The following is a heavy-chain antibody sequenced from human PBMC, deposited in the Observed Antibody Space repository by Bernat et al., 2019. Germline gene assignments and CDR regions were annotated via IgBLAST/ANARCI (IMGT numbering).Heavy chain of an antibody. CDR3: ARRFFEPAARYYPFDI. CDR1: GGSISSSSYY. D-gene: IGHD2-2*01. Sequence: QLQLQESGPGLVKPSETLSLTCIVSGGSISSSSYYWGWIRQPPGEGLEWIGSIFYSGSTDYNPSLKNRVTISVDTSKKKFSLRLSSVTAADTAVYYCARRFFEPAARYYPFDIWGQGTMVTVSS. CDR2: IFYSGST. V-gene: IGHV4-39*01. J-gene: IGHJ3*02.